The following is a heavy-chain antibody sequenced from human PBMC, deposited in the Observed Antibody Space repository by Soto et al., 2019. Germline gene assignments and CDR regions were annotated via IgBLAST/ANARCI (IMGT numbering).Heavy chain of an antibody. CDR3: VKEGGGAAAWGGGYFDL. D-gene: IGHD6-25*01. Sequence: QVQLVESGGGVVQPGRSLRLSCAASGFTFNIYGIHWVRQAPGKGLEWVAVIWYDGSKKYYADSVKGRFTISRDNSKNTLYLEMNRLRAEDSAVYYCVKEGGGAAAWGGGYFDLWGQGTLVTVSS. J-gene: IGHJ4*02. V-gene: IGHV3-33*06. CDR2: IWYDGSKK. CDR1: GFTFNIYG.